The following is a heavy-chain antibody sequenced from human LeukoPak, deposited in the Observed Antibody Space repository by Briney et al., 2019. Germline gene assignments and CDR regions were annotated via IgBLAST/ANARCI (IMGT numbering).Heavy chain of an antibody. Sequence: GGSLRLSCVASGFTLNAFGMHWVRQAPGKGLEWVAFIRYDGNDKYYSGSVEGRFTISRDNPKTTLYLQMNSLRVEDTSFYYCVKRGATVRRTYFFDSWGQGALVTVSS. V-gene: IGHV3-30*02. CDR2: IRYDGNDK. J-gene: IGHJ4*02. D-gene: IGHD1-26*01. CDR1: GFTLNAFG. CDR3: VKRGATVRRTYFFDS.